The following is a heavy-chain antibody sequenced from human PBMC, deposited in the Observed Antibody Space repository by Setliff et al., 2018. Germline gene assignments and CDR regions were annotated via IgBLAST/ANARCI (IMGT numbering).Heavy chain of an antibody. D-gene: IGHD3-22*01. CDR1: GYTFTSHY. J-gene: IGHJ3*02. Sequence: ASVKVSCKASGYTFTSHYMHWVRQAPGLGLEWMGTINPSSGRTSYAQKFQGRVTMTRDTSTSTLYMDMSSLRSKDTAVYYCARDVFPYHYEGAFDIWGQGTMVTVSS. CDR2: INPSSGRT. V-gene: IGHV1-46*01. CDR3: ARDVFPYHYEGAFDI.